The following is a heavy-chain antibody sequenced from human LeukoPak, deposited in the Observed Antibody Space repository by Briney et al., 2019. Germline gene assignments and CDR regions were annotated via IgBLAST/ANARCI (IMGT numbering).Heavy chain of an antibody. CDR2: IIPILGIA. Sequence: SVKVSCKASGGTFSSYAISWVRQAPGQGLEWMGRIIPILGIANYAQKFQGRVTITADKSTSTAYMELSSLRSEDTAVYYCAGEPRRVYGSGSTTHLNWFDPWGQGTLVTVSS. CDR1: GGTFSSYA. CDR3: AGEPRRVYGSGSTTHLNWFDP. D-gene: IGHD3-10*01. J-gene: IGHJ5*02. V-gene: IGHV1-69*04.